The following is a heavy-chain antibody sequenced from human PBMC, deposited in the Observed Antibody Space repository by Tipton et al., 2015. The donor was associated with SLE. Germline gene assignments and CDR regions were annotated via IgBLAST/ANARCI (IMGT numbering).Heavy chain of an antibody. J-gene: IGHJ2*01. CDR2: ISGSGGST. CDR1: GFTFSSYG. Sequence: SLRLSCTASGFTFSSYGMHWVRQAPGKGLEWVSAISGSGGSTYYADSVKGRFTISRDNSKNTLYLQMNSLRAEDTAVYYCAKDRGGDYGWYFDLWGRGTLVTVSS. V-gene: IGHV3-23*01. CDR3: AKDRGGDYGWYFDL. D-gene: IGHD4-17*01.